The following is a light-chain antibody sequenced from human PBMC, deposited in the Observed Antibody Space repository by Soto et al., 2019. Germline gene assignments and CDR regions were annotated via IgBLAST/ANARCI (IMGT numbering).Light chain of an antibody. CDR2: WAT. CDR1: QSVLYSSNNKNY. J-gene: IGKJ5*01. V-gene: IGKV4-1*01. Sequence: DIVMTQSPDSLAVSLGERATINCKSSQSVLYSSNNKNYLAWYQQKKGQTPKMLIYWATTRESGVPDRFSGSGSGTDFTLTISRLQAEDVEVYYCQQYYSTPITFGQGTRLEIK. CDR3: QQYYSTPIT.